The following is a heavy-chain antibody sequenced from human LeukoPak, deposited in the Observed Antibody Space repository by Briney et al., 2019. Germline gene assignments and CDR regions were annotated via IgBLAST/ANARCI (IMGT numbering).Heavy chain of an antibody. CDR1: GFTFSSYS. V-gene: IGHV3-21*01. D-gene: IGHD4-11*01. CDR2: ISSSSSYI. CDR3: ARDRVTRPSDAFDI. Sequence: PGGSLRLSCAASGFTFSSYSMNWVRQAPGKGLEWVSSISSSSSYIYYADSVKGRFTISRDNAKNLLYLQMNSLRAEDTAVYYCARDRVTRPSDAFDIWGQGTMVTVSS. J-gene: IGHJ3*02.